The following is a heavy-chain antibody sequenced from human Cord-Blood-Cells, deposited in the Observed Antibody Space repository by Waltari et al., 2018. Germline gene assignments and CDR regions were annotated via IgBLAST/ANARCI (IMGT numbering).Heavy chain of an antibody. CDR2: INPIFGTA. J-gene: IGHJ4*02. D-gene: IGHD1-26*01. Sequence: QVQLVQSGAEVKKPGSLVKVYCKDSGGTFSSYAISWMGEAPGQGLEWMGGINPIFGTANYAQKFQGRVTITADESTSTAYMELSSLRSEDTAVYYCARQTGYRGSYPDYWGQGTLVTVSS. V-gene: IGHV1-69*01. CDR1: GGTFSSYA. CDR3: ARQTGYRGSYPDY.